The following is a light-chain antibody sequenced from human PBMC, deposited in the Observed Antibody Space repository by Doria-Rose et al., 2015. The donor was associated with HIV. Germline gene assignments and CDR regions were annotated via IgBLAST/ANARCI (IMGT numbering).Light chain of an antibody. V-gene: IGLV1-40*01. CDR2: GNT. CDR1: SSNIGAGFD. J-gene: IGLJ1*01. CDR3: QSYDSRLSVYV. Sequence: QSVVTQPPSVSGAPGQRVAISCTGSSSNIGAGFDVNWYQQFPGAAPKLLIHGNTNRPSGVPDRFSWSKSGTSASLAISGLRAEDEADYYCQSYDSRLSVYVFGTGTKVTVL.